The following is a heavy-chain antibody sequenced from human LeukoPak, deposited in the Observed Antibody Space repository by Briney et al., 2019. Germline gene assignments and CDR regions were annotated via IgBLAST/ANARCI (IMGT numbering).Heavy chain of an antibody. J-gene: IGHJ5*02. CDR2: ISAYNGNT. CDR1: GYTFTSYG. V-gene: IGHV1-18*01. D-gene: IGHD3-16*02. CDR3: AGSVGVAENYDYVWGSYRSLGAYNWFDP. Sequence: GASVKVSCKASGYTFTSYGISWVRQAPGQGLEWMGWISAYNGNTNYAQKLQGRVTMTTDTSTSTAYMELRSLRSDDTAVYYCAGSVGVAENYDYVWGSYRSLGAYNWFDPWGQGTLVTVSS.